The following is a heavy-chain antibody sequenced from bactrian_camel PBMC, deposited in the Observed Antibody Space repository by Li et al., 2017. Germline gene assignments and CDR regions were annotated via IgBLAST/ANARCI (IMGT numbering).Heavy chain of an antibody. CDR1: GYTFSGRG. CDR2: VNSDGST. Sequence: DVQLVESGGGSVQSGGSLRLSCVASGYTFSGRGICVTWFRQSPGTSEREGVATVNSDGSTFYADSVAGRFTISQDNSKNRLSLQMNSLNSEDTALYYCVVAFGYWGQGTQVTVS. J-gene: IGHJ6*01. CDR3: VVAFGY. D-gene: IGHD2*01. V-gene: IGHV3S67*01.